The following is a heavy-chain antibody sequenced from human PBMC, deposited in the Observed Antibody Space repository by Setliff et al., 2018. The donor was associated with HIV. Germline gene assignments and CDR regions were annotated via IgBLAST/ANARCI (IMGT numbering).Heavy chain of an antibody. CDR1: GFTLSTSE. CDR2: ISSTGAII. V-gene: IGHV3-48*03. CDR3: AREFVALGNHFDK. Sequence: PGGSLRLSCAAAGFTLSTSEMNWVRQAPGKGLEWISYISSTGAIIYYADSVRGRFTISRDNAKNSVYLQMNSLRADDTALYYCAREFVALGNHFDKWGQGTLVTVSS. J-gene: IGHJ4*02.